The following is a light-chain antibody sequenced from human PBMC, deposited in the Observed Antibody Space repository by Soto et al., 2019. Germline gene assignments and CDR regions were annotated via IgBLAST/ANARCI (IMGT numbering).Light chain of an antibody. CDR3: QQYNNWHT. CDR1: QSVSSN. Sequence: EIVITHSPATLSFAPGERATLSCRASQSVSSNLAWYQQKPGQAPRLLIYGVSTRATGIPARFSGSGSGTEFTLTISSLQSEDFAVYYCQQYNNWHTFGQGTRLEIK. V-gene: IGKV3-15*01. J-gene: IGKJ5*01. CDR2: GVS.